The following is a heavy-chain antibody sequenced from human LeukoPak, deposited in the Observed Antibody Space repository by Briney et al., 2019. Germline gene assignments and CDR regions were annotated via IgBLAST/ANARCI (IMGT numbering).Heavy chain of an antibody. D-gene: IGHD3-22*01. CDR3: ARTGHYYDSSGYYYLDAFDI. V-gene: IGHV4-34*01. Sequence: SETLSLTCAVYGGSFSGYYWSWIRQPPGKGLEWIGEINHSGSTNYNPSLKSRVTISVDTSMNQFSLKLSSVTAADTAVYYCARTGHYYDSSGYYYLDAFDIWGQGTMVTVSS. J-gene: IGHJ3*02. CDR1: GGSFSGYY. CDR2: INHSGST.